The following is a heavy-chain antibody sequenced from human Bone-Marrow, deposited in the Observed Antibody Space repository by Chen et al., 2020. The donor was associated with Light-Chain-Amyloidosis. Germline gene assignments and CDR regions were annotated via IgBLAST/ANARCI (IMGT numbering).Heavy chain of an antibody. V-gene: IGHV1-3*01. Sequence: QVQLVQSGAEVKKPGASVKVSCKAYGYTFTSYAMHWVRQAPGQRLEWMGWINAGNGNTKYSQKFQGRVTITGDTSASTAYMELSSLRSEDTAVYYCARDWGSGSPALWGQGTLVTVSS. D-gene: IGHD3-10*01. CDR3: ARDWGSGSPAL. CDR1: GYTFTSYA. J-gene: IGHJ4*02. CDR2: INAGNGNT.